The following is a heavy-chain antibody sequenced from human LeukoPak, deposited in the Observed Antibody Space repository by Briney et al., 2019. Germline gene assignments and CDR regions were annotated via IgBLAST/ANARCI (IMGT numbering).Heavy chain of an antibody. V-gene: IGHV4-59*01. CDR3: ARSLSLGATITFDY. D-gene: IGHD1-26*01. J-gene: IGHJ4*02. Sequence: SETLSLTCTVSGGSISSYYWSWIRQPPWKGRDWIGYIYYIGSTNYNPSLKSRVTISVDKSKNPFSLKMSSVTAADTAVYYCARSLSLGATITFDYWGQGTLVTVSS. CDR1: GGSISSYY. CDR2: IYYIGST.